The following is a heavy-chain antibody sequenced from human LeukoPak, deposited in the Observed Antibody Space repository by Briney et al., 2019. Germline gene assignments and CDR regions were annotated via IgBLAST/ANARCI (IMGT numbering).Heavy chain of an antibody. D-gene: IGHD3-22*01. CDR1: GFTISSNY. V-gene: IGHV3-66*02. J-gene: IGHJ4*02. Sequence: PGGSLRLSCAASGFTISSNYMSWVRQAPGKGLEWVSVIYSGGSTYYADSVKGRFTISRDNSKNTLYLQMNGLRAEDTAVYYCARGDSSGYCFDSWGQGTLVTVSS. CDR2: IYSGGST. CDR3: ARGDSSGYCFDS.